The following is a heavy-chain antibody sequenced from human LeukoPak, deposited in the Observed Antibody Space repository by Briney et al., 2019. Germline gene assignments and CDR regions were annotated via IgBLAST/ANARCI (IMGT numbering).Heavy chain of an antibody. Sequence: PGGSLRVSCAASGFIFGDYYVSWIRQAPGNGLEWISYISSTGNDKKYADSVKGRFTISKDHAKKSVHLEMNSLRDEDAAIYYCAREAVGGRYFDYWGQGTLVAVSS. J-gene: IGHJ4*02. D-gene: IGHD6-19*01. CDR3: AREAVGGRYFDY. V-gene: IGHV3-11*01. CDR1: GFIFGDYY. CDR2: ISSTGNDK.